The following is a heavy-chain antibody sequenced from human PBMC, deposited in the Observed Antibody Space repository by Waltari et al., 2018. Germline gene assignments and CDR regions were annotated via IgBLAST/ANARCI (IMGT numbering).Heavy chain of an antibody. Sequence: QITLKESGPTLVKPTQTLTLTCTFSGFSLSTSGVDVGWIRQPPGKALEWLALIYWDDDKRYSPSLKSRLTITKDTSKNQVVLTMTNMDPVDTATYYCARTAITTYGPYYCDYWGQGTLVTVSS. D-gene: IGHD2-21*02. V-gene: IGHV2-5*02. CDR3: ARTAITTYGPYYCDY. CDR1: GFSLSTSGVD. CDR2: IYWDDDK. J-gene: IGHJ4*02.